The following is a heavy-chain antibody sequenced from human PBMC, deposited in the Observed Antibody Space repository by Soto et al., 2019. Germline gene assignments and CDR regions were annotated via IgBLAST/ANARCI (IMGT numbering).Heavy chain of an antibody. CDR3: ARAFVGYSYGPFDY. CDR1: GFTFSSYA. J-gene: IGHJ4*02. CDR2: ISYDRSNK. D-gene: IGHD5-18*01. Sequence: GGSLRLSCAASGFTFSSYAMHWVRQAPGKGLEWLAVISYDRSNKYYADSVKGRFTISRDNSKNTLYLQMSSLRAEDTAVYYCARAFVGYSYGPFDYWGQGTLVTVS. V-gene: IGHV3-30-3*01.